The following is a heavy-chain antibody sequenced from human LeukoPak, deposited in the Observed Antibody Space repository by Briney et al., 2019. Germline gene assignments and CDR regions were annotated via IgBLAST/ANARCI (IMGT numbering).Heavy chain of an antibody. CDR3: ARHSRYGLYYFDY. J-gene: IGHJ4*02. Sequence: SETLSLTCTVSGGSISSGGYYWGWIRQPPGTGLEWIVSLFYSGSTYYDPSLKSRVTISVDTSKNQFSLKVTSVTAADTAVYYCARHSRYGLYYFDYWGQGTLVTVSS. CDR1: GGSISSGGYY. D-gene: IGHD5-18*01. CDR2: LFYSGST. V-gene: IGHV4-39*01.